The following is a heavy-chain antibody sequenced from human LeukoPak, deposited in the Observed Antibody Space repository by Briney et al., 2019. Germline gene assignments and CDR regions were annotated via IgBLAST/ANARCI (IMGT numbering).Heavy chain of an antibody. CDR1: GYSISSGYY. V-gene: IGHV4-38-2*02. J-gene: IGHJ3*02. CDR2: IYYSGST. Sequence: PSETLSLTCTVSGYSISSGYYWGWIRQPPGKGLEWIGSIYYSGSTYYNPSLKSRVTISVDTSKNQFSLKLSSVTAADTAVYYCAGGIAAVRDAFDTWGQGTMVTVSS. D-gene: IGHD6-13*01. CDR3: AGGIAAVRDAFDT.